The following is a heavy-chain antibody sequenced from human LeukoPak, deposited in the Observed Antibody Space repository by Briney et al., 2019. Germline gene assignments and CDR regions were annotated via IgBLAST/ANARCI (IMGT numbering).Heavy chain of an antibody. CDR1: GDSVSSNSAA. Sequence: SQTLSLTCAISGDSVSSNSAAWNWIRQSPSRGLEWLGRTYYRSKWHNDYAVSVKSRITIKPDTSKNQFSLKLSSVTAADTAVYYCARGRLRYYYDSSGHIGGYYFDYWGQGTLVTVSS. CDR3: ARGRLRYYYDSSGHIGGYYFDY. D-gene: IGHD3-22*01. V-gene: IGHV6-1*01. CDR2: TYYRSKWHN. J-gene: IGHJ4*02.